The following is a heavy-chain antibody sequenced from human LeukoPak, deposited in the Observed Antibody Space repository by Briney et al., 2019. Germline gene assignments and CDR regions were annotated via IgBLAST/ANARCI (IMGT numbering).Heavy chain of an antibody. CDR2: INHSGST. J-gene: IGHJ5*02. CDR1: GGSFSGYY. V-gene: IGHV4-34*01. D-gene: IGHD3-22*01. Sequence: SETLSLTCAVYGGSFSGYYWSWIRQPPGKGLEWIGEINHSGSTNYNPSLKSRATISVDTSKNQFSLKLSSVTAADTAVYYCARPYYYDSRIDPWGQGTRVTVSS. CDR3: ARPYYYDSRIDP.